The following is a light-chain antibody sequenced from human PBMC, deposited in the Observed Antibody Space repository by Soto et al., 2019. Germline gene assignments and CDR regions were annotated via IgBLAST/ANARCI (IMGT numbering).Light chain of an antibody. CDR3: QEYGDQFRATSLN. Sequence: IQMTQSPSSVSASPGDRITISCRASQRINTFLAWYHQRPGEAPKLLIYDTSLLHSGVSSRFSGSGFGTEFTLTITSLQTEDLGTYFCQEYGDQFRATSLNFGGGT. V-gene: IGKV1-5*01. CDR2: DTS. J-gene: IGKJ4*01. CDR1: QRINTF.